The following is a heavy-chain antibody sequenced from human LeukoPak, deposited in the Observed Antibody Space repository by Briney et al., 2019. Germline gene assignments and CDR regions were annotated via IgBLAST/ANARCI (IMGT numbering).Heavy chain of an antibody. CDR1: GYTFTDYY. D-gene: IGHD6-6*01. J-gene: IGHJ4*02. CDR3: ARGVYSTSSGVLHCDY. CDR2: INPNSGGT. V-gene: IGHV1-2*02. Sequence: GASVKVSCMPSGYTFTDYYMHWVRQAPGQGLEWMGWINPNSGGTNYAQKFQGRVTMTRDTSISTAYMELSRLRSDDTAVYYCARGVYSTSSGVLHCDYWGQGTLVTVSS.